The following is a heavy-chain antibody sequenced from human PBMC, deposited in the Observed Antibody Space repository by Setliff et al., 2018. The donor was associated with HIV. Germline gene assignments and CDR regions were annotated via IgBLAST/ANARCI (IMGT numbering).Heavy chain of an antibody. CDR3: ARNYGEPDWHFDL. D-gene: IGHD4-17*01. V-gene: IGHV5-51*01. CDR2: IYPGDFDT. CDR1: DYTFTSYR. Sequence: PGESLKISCRASDYTFTSYRIAWVRQRPGKGLEWMGIIYPGDFDTRYSPSFEGQVVISADKSISTAYLHWNNLRASDTAIYYCARNYGEPDWHFDLWGRGTLVTVSS. J-gene: IGHJ2*01.